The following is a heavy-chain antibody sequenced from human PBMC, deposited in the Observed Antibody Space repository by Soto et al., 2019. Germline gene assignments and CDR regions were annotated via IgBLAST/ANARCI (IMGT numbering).Heavy chain of an antibody. Sequence: SETLSLTCTVSGGSISSSSYYWGWIRQPPGKGLEWIGSIYYSGSTYYNPSLKSRVTISVDTSKNQFSLKLSSVTAADTAVYYCARDKITGLFDYGGQETLVTVSS. D-gene: IGHD2-8*02. CDR2: IYYSGST. CDR1: GGSISSSSYY. J-gene: IGHJ4*02. CDR3: ARDKITGLFDY. V-gene: IGHV4-39*02.